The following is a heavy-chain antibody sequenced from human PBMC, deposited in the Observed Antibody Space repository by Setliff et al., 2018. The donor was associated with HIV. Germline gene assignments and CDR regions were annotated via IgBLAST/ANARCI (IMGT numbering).Heavy chain of an antibody. CDR2: IFSSGNT. D-gene: IGHD6-19*01. Sequence: SETLSLTCEVSGGSISNYYWSWIRQPAGKGLEWIGRIFSSGNTYYNPSLKSRVTMSVDTSKNQFSLNLNSVTAADTAIYYCARAPFPVAGFNYFDHWGQGTQVTVSS. CDR3: ARAPFPVAGFNYFDH. CDR1: GGSISNYY. V-gene: IGHV4-4*07. J-gene: IGHJ4*02.